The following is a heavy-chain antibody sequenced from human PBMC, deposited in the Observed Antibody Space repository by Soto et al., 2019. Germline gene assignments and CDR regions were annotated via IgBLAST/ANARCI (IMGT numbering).Heavy chain of an antibody. V-gene: IGHV3-11*01. CDR2: ISSSGSTI. Sequence: GGSLRLSCAASGFTFSDYYMSWIRQAPGKGLEWVSYISSSGSTIYYADSVKGRFTISRDNAKNSLYLQMNSLRAEDTAVYYCARDSVELYYYYYMDVGGKGTTVTVPS. J-gene: IGHJ6*03. D-gene: IGHD1-26*01. CDR3: ARDSVELYYYYYMDV. CDR1: GFTFSDYY.